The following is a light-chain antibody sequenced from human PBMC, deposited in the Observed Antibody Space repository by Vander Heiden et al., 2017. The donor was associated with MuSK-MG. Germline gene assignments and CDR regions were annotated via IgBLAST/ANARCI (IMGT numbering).Light chain of an antibody. V-gene: IGKV1-13*02. CDR2: DAS. J-gene: IGKJ4*01. CDR3: QQANSYPPLT. CDR1: QGISSA. Sequence: AIQLTQSPSSLSASVGDRVTITCRASQGISSALAWYQQKPVKAPKLLIYDASSLESGVPSRFSGTGSGTDFTLTISSRQPEHFAPYYCQQANSYPPLTFGGGTKVEIK.